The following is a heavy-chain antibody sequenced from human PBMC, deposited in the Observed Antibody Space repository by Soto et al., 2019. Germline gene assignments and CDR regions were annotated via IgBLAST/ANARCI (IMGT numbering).Heavy chain of an antibody. Sequence: GGSLRLSCAASGFTFSDYYMSWIRQAPGKGLEWVSYISSSGSTIYYADSVKGRFTISRDNAKNSLYLQMNSLRAEDTAVYYCARDLGPTGRGYDYPYPLGGRWGQGTLVTVSS. CDR1: GFTFSDYY. V-gene: IGHV3-11*01. D-gene: IGHD5-12*01. J-gene: IGHJ4*02. CDR3: ARDLGPTGRGYDYPYPLGGR. CDR2: ISSSGSTI.